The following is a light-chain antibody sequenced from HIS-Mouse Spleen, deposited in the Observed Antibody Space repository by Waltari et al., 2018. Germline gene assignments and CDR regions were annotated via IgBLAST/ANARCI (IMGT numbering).Light chain of an antibody. Sequence: QSALTQPASVSGSPGPSITISCTGTRSDVGRYNLFSWYQQHPGKAPKLMIYESSKRPSGVSNRFSGSKSGNTASLTISGLQAEDEADYYCCSYAGSSTWVFGGGTKLTVL. V-gene: IGLV2-23*01. CDR1: RSDVGRYNL. J-gene: IGLJ3*02. CDR2: ESS. CDR3: CSYAGSSTWV.